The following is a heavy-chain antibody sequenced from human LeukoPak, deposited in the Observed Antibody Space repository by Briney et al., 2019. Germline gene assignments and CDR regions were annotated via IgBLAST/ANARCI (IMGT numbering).Heavy chain of an antibody. CDR3: AREGDGYKRGYFDY. CDR2: IITIFGTA. J-gene: IGHJ4*02. D-gene: IGHD5-24*01. Sequence: ASVKVSCKASGGTFSSYAISWVRQAPGQGLEWMGGIITIFGTAKYAQKFQGRVTITTDESTSTAYMELSSLRSEDTAVYYCAREGDGYKRGYFDYWGQGTLVTVSS. CDR1: GGTFSSYA. V-gene: IGHV1-69*05.